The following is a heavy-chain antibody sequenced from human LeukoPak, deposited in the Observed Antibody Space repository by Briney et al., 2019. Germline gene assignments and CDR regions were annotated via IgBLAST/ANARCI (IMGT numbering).Heavy chain of an antibody. CDR1: GGTFSSYA. CDR3: HTARGYSYGYEVDAFDI. CDR2: IIPILGIA. V-gene: IGHV1-69*04. Sequence: ASVKVSCKVSGGTFSSYAISWVRQAPGQGLEWMGRIIPILGIANYAQKFQGRVTITADKSTSTAYMELSSLRSEDTAVYYCHTARGYSYGYEVDAFDIWGQGTMVTVSS. D-gene: IGHD5-18*01. J-gene: IGHJ3*02.